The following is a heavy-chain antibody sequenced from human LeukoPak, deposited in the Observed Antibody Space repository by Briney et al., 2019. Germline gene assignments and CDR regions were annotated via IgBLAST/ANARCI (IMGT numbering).Heavy chain of an antibody. Sequence: NPSETLSLTCTVSGGSINTPNYYWGWIRQPPGKGLEWIGYIYYSGSTNYNPSLKSRVTISVDTSKNQFSLKLSSVTAADTAVYYCARGVWGYLDYYYYYMDVWGKGTTVTISS. D-gene: IGHD3-16*01. CDR3: ARGVWGYLDYYYYYMDV. CDR1: GGSINTPNYY. J-gene: IGHJ6*03. CDR2: IYYSGST. V-gene: IGHV4-61*01.